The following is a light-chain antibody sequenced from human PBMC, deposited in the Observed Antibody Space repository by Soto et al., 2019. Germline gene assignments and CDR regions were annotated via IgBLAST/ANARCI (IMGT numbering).Light chain of an antibody. Sequence: DIQMTQYPSYLSASVGDRITITCRASQGISNYLAWYQQKPGKGPKLLIYAAITLQSGVPSRFSGSGAGTDFTLTISSLQPYDGASYFCQKYNSSPSFGGGTKVAIK. CDR2: AAI. J-gene: IGKJ4*01. CDR3: QKYNSSPS. CDR1: QGISNY. V-gene: IGKV1-27*01.